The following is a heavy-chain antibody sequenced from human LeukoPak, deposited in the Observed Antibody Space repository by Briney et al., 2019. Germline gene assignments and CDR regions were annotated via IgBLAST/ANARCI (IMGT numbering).Heavy chain of an antibody. CDR1: GYTFTSYG. CDR3: ARVENYYDSSGYYSYDAFDI. D-gene: IGHD3-22*01. CDR2: INPNSGGT. Sequence: ASVKVSCKASGYTFTSYGISWVRQAPGQGLEWMGRINPNSGGTNYAQKFQGRVTMTRDTSISTAYMELSRLRSDDTAVYYCARVENYYDSSGYYSYDAFDIWGQGTMVTVSS. V-gene: IGHV1-2*06. J-gene: IGHJ3*02.